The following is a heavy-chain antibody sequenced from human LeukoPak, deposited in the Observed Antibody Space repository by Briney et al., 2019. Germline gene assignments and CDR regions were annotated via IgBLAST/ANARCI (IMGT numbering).Heavy chain of an antibody. CDR3: ARDLFYYSGTYSDVFDI. CDR1: GYTFTSYG. V-gene: IGHV1-18*01. Sequence: ASVKVSCKASGYTFTSYGISWVRQDPGQGLEWMGWISAYNANTYYAQSLQGRVTMTTDTSTSTVYMELRSLRSDDTAVYYCARDLFYYSGTYSDVFDIWGQGTMVTVSS. J-gene: IGHJ3*02. CDR2: ISAYNANT. D-gene: IGHD3-10*01.